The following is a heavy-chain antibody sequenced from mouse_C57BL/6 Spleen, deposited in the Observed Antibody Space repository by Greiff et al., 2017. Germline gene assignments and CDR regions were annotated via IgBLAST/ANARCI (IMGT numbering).Heavy chain of an antibody. J-gene: IGHJ1*03. CDR1: GFTFSSYG. CDR3: ERHVIITTVVGGYFDV. CDR2: ISSGGSYT. Sequence: EVQVVESGGDLVKPGGSLKLSCAASGFTFSSYGMSWVRQTPDKRLEWVATISSGGSYTYYPDSVKGRFTISRDNAKNTLYLQMSSLKSEDAAMYYCERHVIITTVVGGYFDVWGTGTTVTVSS. V-gene: IGHV5-6*01. D-gene: IGHD1-1*01.